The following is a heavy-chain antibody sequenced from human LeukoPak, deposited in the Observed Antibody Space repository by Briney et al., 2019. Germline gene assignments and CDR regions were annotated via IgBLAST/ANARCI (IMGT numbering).Heavy chain of an antibody. Sequence: GASVKVSCKASGYTFTGYYMHWVRQAPGQGLEWMGWINPNSGGTNYAQKFQGRDTMTRDTSISTAYMELSRLRSDDTAVYYCARGIHDYSNSTYYYCMDVWGKGTTVTVSS. CDR2: INPNSGGT. J-gene: IGHJ6*03. V-gene: IGHV1-2*02. D-gene: IGHD4-11*01. CDR3: ARGIHDYSNSTYYYCMDV. CDR1: GYTFTGYY.